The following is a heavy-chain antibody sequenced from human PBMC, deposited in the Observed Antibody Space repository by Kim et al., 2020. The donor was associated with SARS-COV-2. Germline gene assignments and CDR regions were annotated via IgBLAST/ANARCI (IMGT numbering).Heavy chain of an antibody. CDR2: IYHSGST. Sequence: SETLSLTCAVSGGSISSSNWWSWVRQPPGKGLEWIGEIYHSGSTNYNPSLKSRVTISVDKSKNQFSLKLSSVTAADTAVYYCARGVPTVTTGFDPWGQGTLVTVSS. D-gene: IGHD4-17*01. J-gene: IGHJ5*02. CDR1: GGSISSSNW. CDR3: ARGVPTVTTGFDP. V-gene: IGHV4-4*02.